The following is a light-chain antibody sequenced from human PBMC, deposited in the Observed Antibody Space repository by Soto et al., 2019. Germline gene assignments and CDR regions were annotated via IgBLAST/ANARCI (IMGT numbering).Light chain of an antibody. Sequence: EIALTQSPATLSVSPGERATVSCRASQSVSSNLAWYQQKPGQAPRLLIYGASSRATGIPDRFSGSGSGTDFTLTISRLEPEDFAVYYCQQYGSSRLTFGGGTKVDIK. CDR2: GAS. CDR1: QSVSSN. J-gene: IGKJ4*01. V-gene: IGKV3-20*01. CDR3: QQYGSSRLT.